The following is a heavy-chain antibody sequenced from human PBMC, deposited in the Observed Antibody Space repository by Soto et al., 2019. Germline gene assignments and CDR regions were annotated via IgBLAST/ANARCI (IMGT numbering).Heavy chain of an antibody. V-gene: IGHV1-3*01. J-gene: IGHJ4*02. CDR1: GYTFSNYA. CDR3: ARDGAVAGNTNFDY. D-gene: IGHD6-19*01. CDR2: INAVNGKT. Sequence: ASVEVSCKASGYTFSNYAIHWVRQGPGQRLEWIGWINAVNGKTKYSQKFQGRVTLTRDTSASTAYMELSSLRSEDTAVYYCARDGAVAGNTNFDYWGQGTVVTVSS.